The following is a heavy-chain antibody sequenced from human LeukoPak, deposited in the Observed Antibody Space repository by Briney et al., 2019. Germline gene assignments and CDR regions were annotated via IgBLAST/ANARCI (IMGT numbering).Heavy chain of an antibody. D-gene: IGHD3-10*01. V-gene: IGHV4-39*01. J-gene: IGHJ4*02. Sequence: SETLSLPCTVSVGFISSSSDYWGWIRQPPGKGREWIGSIYYSGSTYYNPSLKSRVTISVDTSKNQFSRKLNAVTAADTDVYYCARRRGSNFDYAGQGALVTVSS. CDR1: VGFISSSSDY. CDR2: IYYSGST. CDR3: ARRRGSNFDY.